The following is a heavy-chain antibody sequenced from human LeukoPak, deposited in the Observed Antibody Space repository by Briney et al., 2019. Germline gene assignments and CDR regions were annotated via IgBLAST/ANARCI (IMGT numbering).Heavy chain of an antibody. CDR2: IKEDGSEK. CDR1: GFTFSWSW. CDR3: ARDSSGY. J-gene: IGHJ4*02. V-gene: IGHV3-7*01. D-gene: IGHD6-19*01. Sequence: GGSLRLSCAASGFTFSWSWMNWVRQAPGKGLEWVASIKEDGSEKYFTDSVKGRFTISRDNAKNSVYLQMNSLRAEDTAVYYCARDSSGYWGQGTLVTVSS.